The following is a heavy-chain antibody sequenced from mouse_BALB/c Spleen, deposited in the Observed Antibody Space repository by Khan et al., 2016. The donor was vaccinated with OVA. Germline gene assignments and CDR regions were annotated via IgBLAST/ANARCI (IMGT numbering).Heavy chain of an antibody. CDR1: GFNIKDTY. J-gene: IGHJ3*01. CDR2: IDPANGDV. Sequence: VQLKQSGADFVKPGASVKLSCTASGFNIKDTYMHWINQRPQQGLVWIGRIDPANGDVKYDPKFQDKATIAADASSNTAYLQLSSLTSEDTAVYYGIRGVYSGLFAYWGQGTLVTVSA. CDR3: IRGVYSGLFAY. V-gene: IGHV14-3*02. D-gene: IGHD2-1*01.